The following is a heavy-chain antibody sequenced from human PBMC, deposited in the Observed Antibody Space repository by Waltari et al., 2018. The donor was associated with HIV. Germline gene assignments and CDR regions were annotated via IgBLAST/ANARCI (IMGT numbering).Heavy chain of an antibody. V-gene: IGHV3-74*01. CDR3: ARASHYIEFSTFDGDYYFDL. CDR1: GVSVRTHW. CDR2: INSDGSTR. D-gene: IGHD3-9*01. J-gene: IGHJ4*02. Sequence: VQLVESGGRSIKPGGSLRLSCAGAGVSVRTHWMDWFSQGQGKGLVWVARINSDGSTRNYADAVKGRFVISRDNSRNTVYLQLNSVKVEDTAVYFCARASHYIEFSTFDGDYYFDLWGRGTRVAVSS.